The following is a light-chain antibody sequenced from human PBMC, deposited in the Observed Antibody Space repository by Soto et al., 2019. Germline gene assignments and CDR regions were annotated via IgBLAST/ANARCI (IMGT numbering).Light chain of an antibody. CDR2: DAS. Sequence: EIVLTQSPDTLSLSPGERATLSCRASQIVGNNYLVWYQQKPGQALRRLIYDASSRATGVPDRFSGSGSGTDFTLTIARLEAEDFAVYYCQQCATSPRTFGQGTRVEIK. J-gene: IGKJ1*01. V-gene: IGKV3-20*01. CDR1: QIVGNNY. CDR3: QQCATSPRT.